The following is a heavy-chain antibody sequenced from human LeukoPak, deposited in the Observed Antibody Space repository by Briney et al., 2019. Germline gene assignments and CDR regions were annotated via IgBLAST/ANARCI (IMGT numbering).Heavy chain of an antibody. Sequence: ASVKVSCKASGYTFTGYYMHWVRQAPGQGLEWMGWINPNSGGTNYAQKFQGRVTMTRDTSISTAYMELSRLRSDDTAVYYCAGVRDYDSSGYHPMDVWGKGTTVTFSS. J-gene: IGHJ6*03. CDR2: INPNSGGT. CDR1: GYTFTGYY. D-gene: IGHD3-22*01. V-gene: IGHV1-2*02. CDR3: AGVRDYDSSGYHPMDV.